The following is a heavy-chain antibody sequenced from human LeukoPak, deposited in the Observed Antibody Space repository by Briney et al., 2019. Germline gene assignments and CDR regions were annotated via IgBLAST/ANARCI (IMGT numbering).Heavy chain of an antibody. D-gene: IGHD3-10*01. V-gene: IGHV4-61*02. J-gene: IGHJ4*02. CDR1: GGSISSGSYY. CDR2: IYTSGST. CDR3: ARGGTMVRGAPFFDY. Sequence: SQTLCLTCTVSGGSISSGSYYWSWIRQPAGKGLEWIGRIYTSGSTNYNPSLKSRVTISVDASKNQFSLKLSSVTAADTAVYYCARGGTMVRGAPFFDYWGQGTLVTVSS.